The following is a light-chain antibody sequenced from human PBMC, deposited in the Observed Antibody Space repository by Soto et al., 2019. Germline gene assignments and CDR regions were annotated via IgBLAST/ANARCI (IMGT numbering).Light chain of an antibody. CDR1: SGDVGGYNL. CDR3: CSFAGGGPFVL. J-gene: IGLJ2*01. V-gene: IGLV2-23*01. Sequence: QSALTQPASVSGSPGQSITISCTGTSGDVGGYNLVSWYLQHPGKVPKLLIYEDYRRPSGVSTRFSASKSGNTASLTISGLQAGGEAHYYCCSFAGGGPFVLFGGGTKLTVL. CDR2: EDY.